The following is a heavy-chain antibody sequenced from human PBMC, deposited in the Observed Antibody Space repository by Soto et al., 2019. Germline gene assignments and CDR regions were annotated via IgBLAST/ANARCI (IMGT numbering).Heavy chain of an antibody. CDR1: GYTFTSYA. D-gene: IGHD4-17*01. CDR3: ARVTTVTTGHNYYYYYGMDV. V-gene: IGHV7-4-1*01. Sequence: QVQLVQSGSELKKPGASVKVSCKASGYTFTSYAMNWVRQAPGQGLEWMGWIYTNTGNPTYAQGFTGRFVFSLDTSVSTAYLQICSLKAEDTAVYYCARVTTVTTGHNYYYYYGMDVWGQGTTVTVSS. J-gene: IGHJ6*02. CDR2: IYTNTGNP.